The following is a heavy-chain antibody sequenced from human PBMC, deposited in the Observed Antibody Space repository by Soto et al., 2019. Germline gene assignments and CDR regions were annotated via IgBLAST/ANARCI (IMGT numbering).Heavy chain of an antibody. J-gene: IGHJ6*02. CDR3: ARDGYCSGGSCYSHYYYGMDV. D-gene: IGHD2-15*01. CDR1: GFTFTHSA. CDR2: IVVGSGNT. V-gene: IGHV1-58*02. Sequence: SVKVSCKASGFTFTHSAMQWVRQARGQSLEWIGWIVVGSGNTNYAPKFQERVTITSDMSTFTAYMELSSLRSDDTAVYYCARDGYCSGGSCYSHYYYGMDVWGQGTTVTVSS.